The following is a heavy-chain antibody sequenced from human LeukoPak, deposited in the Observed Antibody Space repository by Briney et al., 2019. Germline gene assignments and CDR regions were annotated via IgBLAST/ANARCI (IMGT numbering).Heavy chain of an antibody. CDR1: GFTFSSYA. J-gene: IGHJ6*02. D-gene: IGHD6-13*01. CDR3: ARDKGSGSWSFYYYYGMDV. Sequence: PGGSLRLSCAASGFTFSSYAMHWVRQAPGKGLEWVAVISYDGSNKYYADSVKGRFTISRDNSKNTLYLQMNSLRAEDTAVYYCARDKGSGSWSFYYYYGMDVWGQGTTVTVSS. CDR2: ISYDGSNK. V-gene: IGHV3-30-3*01.